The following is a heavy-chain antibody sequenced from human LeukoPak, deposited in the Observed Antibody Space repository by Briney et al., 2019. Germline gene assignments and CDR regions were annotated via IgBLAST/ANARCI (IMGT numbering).Heavy chain of an antibody. J-gene: IGHJ6*02. CDR3: ARDLPAAISDYYYGMDV. V-gene: IGHV4-30-4*01. CDR1: GGSISSGDYY. Sequence: SQTLSLTCTVSGGSISSGDYYWSWIRQPPGKGLEWIGYIYYSGSTYYNPSLKSRVTKSVDTSKNQFSLKLSSVTAADTAVYYCARDLPAAISDYYYGMDVWGQGTTVTVSS. D-gene: IGHD2-2*01. CDR2: IYYSGST.